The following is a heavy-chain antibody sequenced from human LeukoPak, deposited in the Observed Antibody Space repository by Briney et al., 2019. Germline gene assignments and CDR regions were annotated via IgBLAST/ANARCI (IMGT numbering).Heavy chain of an antibody. CDR1: GFTVSSNY. Sequence: PGGSLRLSCAASGFTVSSNYMSWVRQAPGKGLEWVSVISGSGGSTYYAVSVKGRFTISRDNSKNTLYLQMNSLRAEDTAVYYCAKGVDIVATTYFDYWGQGTLVTVSS. D-gene: IGHD5-12*01. CDR3: AKGVDIVATTYFDY. J-gene: IGHJ4*02. CDR2: ISGSGGST. V-gene: IGHV3-23*01.